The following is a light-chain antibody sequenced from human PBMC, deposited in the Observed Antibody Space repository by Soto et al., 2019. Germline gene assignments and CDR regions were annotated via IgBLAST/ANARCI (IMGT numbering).Light chain of an antibody. CDR3: HQYNMWPPLI. CDR2: GAS. CDR1: QSVRSN. J-gene: IGKJ4*01. Sequence: EIVMTQSPGTLSVSPGESATLSCRASQSVRSNLAWYQQKPGQAPRPLIYGASTRATGIPARFSGSGSGTEFTLTISSMQSEDFAVYYCHQYNMWPPLIFGGGTKVEIK. V-gene: IGKV3-15*01.